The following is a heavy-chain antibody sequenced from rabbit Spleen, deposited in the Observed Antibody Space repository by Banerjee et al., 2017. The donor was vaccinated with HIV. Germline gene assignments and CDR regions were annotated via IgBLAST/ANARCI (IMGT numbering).Heavy chain of an antibody. Sequence: QELVESGGGLVQAGESLKLSCKASGIDFSNYAMIWVRQAPGKGLEWIACIYGGGSGRTYYASWAKGRFTISKTSSTTVTLQMTSLTAADTATYFCARDTSSSFSSYGMDLWGQGTLVTVS. D-gene: IGHD1-1*01. CDR1: GIDFSNYA. CDR3: ARDTSSSFSSYGMDL. V-gene: IGHV1S40*01. J-gene: IGHJ6*01. CDR2: IYGGGSGRT.